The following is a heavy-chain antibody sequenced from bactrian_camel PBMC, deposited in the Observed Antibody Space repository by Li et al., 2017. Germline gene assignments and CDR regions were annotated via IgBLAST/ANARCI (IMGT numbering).Heavy chain of an antibody. CDR1: GFTFSTYW. Sequence: LVESGGGLVQPGGSLRLSCAASGFTFSTYWLYWVRQAPGKGLEWVSGIADSGARFHYADSVKGRFTISRDNAKNTLYLQMNSLKTEDTAVYFCARGHRGNWQRKNWGQGTQVTVS. D-gene: IGHD1*01. J-gene: IGHJ4*01. CDR2: IADSGARF. CDR3: ARGHRGNWQRKN. V-gene: IGHV3S1*01.